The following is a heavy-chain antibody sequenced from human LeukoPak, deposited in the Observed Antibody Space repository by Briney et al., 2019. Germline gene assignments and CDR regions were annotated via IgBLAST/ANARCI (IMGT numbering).Heavy chain of an antibody. CDR1: GYSFTSYW. Sequence: GESLKISCKGSGYSFTSYWIGWVRQMPGKGLEWMGIIYPGDSDTRYSPSFQGQVTISADKSISTAYLQWSSPKASDTAMYYCARRWDTAMVLDAFDIWGQGTMVTVSS. J-gene: IGHJ3*02. V-gene: IGHV5-51*01. CDR3: ARRWDTAMVLDAFDI. CDR2: IYPGDSDT. D-gene: IGHD5-18*01.